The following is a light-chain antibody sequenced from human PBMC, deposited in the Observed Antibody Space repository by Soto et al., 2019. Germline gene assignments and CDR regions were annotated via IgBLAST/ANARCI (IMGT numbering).Light chain of an antibody. V-gene: IGKV1-5*03. CDR2: RAS. CDR1: QSVSSW. Sequence: DIPMTQSPSTLSASVGDRVTITCRASQSVSSWLAWYQQKPGKAPKLLIYRASSLQSGVPSRFSGSGSGTEFTLTISSLQPDDFATYYCQHYNNYPYTFGQGTKLEIK. J-gene: IGKJ2*01. CDR3: QHYNNYPYT.